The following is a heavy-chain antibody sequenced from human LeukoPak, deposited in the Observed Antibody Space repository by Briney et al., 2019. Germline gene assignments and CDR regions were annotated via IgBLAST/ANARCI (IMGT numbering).Heavy chain of an antibody. CDR2: INPNSGGT. J-gene: IGHJ5*02. D-gene: IGHD3-16*01. V-gene: IGHV1-2*02. Sequence: ASVKVSCKASGYTFTGYYMHRVRQAPGQGLEWMGWINPNSGGTNYAQKFQGRVTMTRDTSISTAYMELSRLRSDDTAVYYCARDVMDGDGGFDPWGQGTLVTVSS. CDR3: ARDVMDGDGGFDP. CDR1: GYTFTGYY.